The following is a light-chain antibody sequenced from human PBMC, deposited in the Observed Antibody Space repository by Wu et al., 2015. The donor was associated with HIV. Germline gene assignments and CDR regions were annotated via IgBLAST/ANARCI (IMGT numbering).Light chain of an antibody. J-gene: IGKJ3*01. CDR2: GAS. V-gene: IGKV3-15*01. Sequence: EIVLTQSPGTLSLSPGERATLSCRASQSVSSSYLAWYQQKPGQAPRLLIYGASSRASGIPARFSGSGSRTEFTLTISSMQSEDFAIYYCHQYNNWPPEVTFGPGTKVDIK. CDR3: HQYNNWPPEVT. CDR1: QSVSSSY.